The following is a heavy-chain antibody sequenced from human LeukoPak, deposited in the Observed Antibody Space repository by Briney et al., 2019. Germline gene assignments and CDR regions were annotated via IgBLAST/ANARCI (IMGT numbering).Heavy chain of an antibody. CDR3: ARDVHGDSSGYPRGWFDP. V-gene: IGHV1-2*02. CDR2: VSPNSGGT. D-gene: IGHD3-22*01. Sequence: GASVKVSCKTSGYTFTGYYIHWVRQVPGHGLEWIGWVSPNSGGTSYAQNFQGRVTMTRDTSISTAYMELRSLRSDDTAVYYCARDVHGDSSGYPRGWFDPWGQGTLVTVSS. J-gene: IGHJ5*02. CDR1: GYTFTGYY.